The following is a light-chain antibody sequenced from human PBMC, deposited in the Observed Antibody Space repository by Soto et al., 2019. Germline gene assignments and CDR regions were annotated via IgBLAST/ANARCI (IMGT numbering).Light chain of an antibody. CDR1: QSILSSSKNY. Sequence: DIVMTQSPDSLAVSLGERATINCKSSQSILSSSKNYLAWFQQKPGQPPKLLIYWASTRESGVPERFSGSGSETDFTLTISSLQAEDVAVYYCQQYHSDPITFGQWTRLENK. V-gene: IGKV4-1*01. CDR3: QQYHSDPIT. CDR2: WAS. J-gene: IGKJ5*01.